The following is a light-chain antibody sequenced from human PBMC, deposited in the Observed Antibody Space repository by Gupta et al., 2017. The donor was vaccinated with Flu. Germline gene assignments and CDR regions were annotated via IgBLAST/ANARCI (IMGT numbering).Light chain of an antibody. V-gene: IGLV2-14*04. CDR3: SSYTSSSTLL. CDR2: DVS. Sequence: TSSDVGGDNFVSWDQQHPGKAPKLMIYDVSNRPSGVSNRFSGSKSGNTASLTISGLQAEDEAAYYCSSYTSSSTLLFGGGTKLTVL. J-gene: IGLJ2*01. CDR1: SSDVGGDNF.